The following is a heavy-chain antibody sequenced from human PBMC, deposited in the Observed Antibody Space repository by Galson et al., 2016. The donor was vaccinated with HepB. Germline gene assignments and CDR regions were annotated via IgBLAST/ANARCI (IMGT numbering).Heavy chain of an antibody. CDR3: ARNYDFWSGYYVLDY. Sequence: TLSLTCTVSGGSISSGVYYWSWVRQHPGKGLEWIGYIHYTGGTYYNPSLKSQVTISVDTSKNQFSLKLSSLTAADTAVYYCARNYDFWSGYYVLDYWGQGTLVTVSS. J-gene: IGHJ4*02. CDR2: IHYTGGT. V-gene: IGHV4-31*01. CDR1: GGSISSGVYY. D-gene: IGHD3-3*01.